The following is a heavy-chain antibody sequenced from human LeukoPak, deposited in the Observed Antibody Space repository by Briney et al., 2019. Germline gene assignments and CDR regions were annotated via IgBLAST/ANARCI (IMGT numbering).Heavy chain of an antibody. CDR1: GGSIDSTNW. CDR3: ARSHDHLWGNYPDY. V-gene: IGHV4/OR15-8*01. CDR2: IHHDGRI. Sequence: SETLSLTCDVSGGSIDSTNWWNWVRQPPGKGLEWIGEIHHDGRINYNPSLKSRVTLSVDRSKNQFSLRLNSVTAADTAMYYCARSHDHLWGNYPDYWGQGTLVTVSS. D-gene: IGHD3-16*02. J-gene: IGHJ4*02.